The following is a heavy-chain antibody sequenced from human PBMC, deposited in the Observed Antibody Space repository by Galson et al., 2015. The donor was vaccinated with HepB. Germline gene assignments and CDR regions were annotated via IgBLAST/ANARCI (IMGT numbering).Heavy chain of an antibody. Sequence: SLRLSCAASGLTFSTYWMHWVRQAPGKGLEWVSYISSSGSTIYYADSVKGRFTISRDNAKNSLYLQMNSLRAEDTAVYYCARDLMGGDYWGQGTLVTVSS. V-gene: IGHV3-48*03. CDR1: GLTFSTYW. J-gene: IGHJ4*02. CDR3: ARDLMGGDY. CDR2: ISSSGSTI.